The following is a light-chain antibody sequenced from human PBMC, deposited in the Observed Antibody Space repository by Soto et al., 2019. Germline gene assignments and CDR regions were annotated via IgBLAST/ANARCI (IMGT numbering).Light chain of an antibody. CDR3: QKCDSAPPST. V-gene: IGKV1-27*01. CDR1: QGISNY. CDR2: GAS. J-gene: IGKJ1*01. Sequence: DIQMTQSPSSLSASVGDRVTITCRASQGISNYLAWYQQKPGKVPKLQIYGASTLQSGVPSRFSGSGSGTDFTLTISSLQPEDVATYYCQKCDSAPPSTFGQGTKVDIK.